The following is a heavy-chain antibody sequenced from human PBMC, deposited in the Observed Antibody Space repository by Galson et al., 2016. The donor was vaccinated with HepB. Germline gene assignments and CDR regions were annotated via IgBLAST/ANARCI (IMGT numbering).Heavy chain of an antibody. CDR1: GFTFSSYA. J-gene: IGHJ4*02. Sequence: SLRLSCAASGFTFSSYAMTWVRQAPGKGLEWVSTISASGDTTYYADSVKGRLTISSDNAKNTLYLQMNSLRAEDTAVYYCAHGKVPYLLTTFDYWGQGTLVTVSS. CDR3: AHGKVPYLLTTFDY. CDR2: ISASGDTT. V-gene: IGHV3-23*01. D-gene: IGHD1-14*01.